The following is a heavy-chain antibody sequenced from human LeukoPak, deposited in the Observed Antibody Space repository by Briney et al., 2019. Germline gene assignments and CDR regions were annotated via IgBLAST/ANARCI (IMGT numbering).Heavy chain of an antibody. Sequence: GESLQISCQGSGYSFTTYWIGWVRPMPGKGLEWMGIIYPGDSDTRYSPSFQGQVTMSADKSISTAYLQWSSLKASDTAMYYCARRGRSPNYFDYWGQGTLVTVSS. J-gene: IGHJ4*02. CDR3: ARRGRSPNYFDY. CDR2: IYPGDSDT. V-gene: IGHV5-51*01. CDR1: GYSFTTYW.